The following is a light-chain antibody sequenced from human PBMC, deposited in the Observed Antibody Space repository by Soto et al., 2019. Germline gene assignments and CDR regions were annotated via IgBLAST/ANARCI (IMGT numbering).Light chain of an antibody. CDR3: QQYNNWPPRGT. CDR2: GAS. J-gene: IGKJ1*01. V-gene: IGKV3-15*01. Sequence: EIVMTQSPATLSVSPGERATLSCRASQSVSSNLAWYQQKPGQAPRLLIYGASTRATGIPARFSGSGSGTEFTLTISRLQSEDFAVYYCQQYNNWPPRGTFGQGNKVEIK. CDR1: QSVSSN.